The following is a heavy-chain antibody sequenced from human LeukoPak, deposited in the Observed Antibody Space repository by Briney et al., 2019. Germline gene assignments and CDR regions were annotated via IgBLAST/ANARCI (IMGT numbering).Heavy chain of an antibody. CDR2: IYYSGST. Sequence: SENLSLTSTVSGGSISSYYWSWIRQPPGKGLEWIGYIYYSGSTNYNPSPKSRVTISVDTSKNQFSLKLSSVTAADTAVYYCARGQTGTPPYLDYWGQGTLVTVSS. V-gene: IGHV4-59*01. CDR1: GGSISSYY. J-gene: IGHJ4*02. CDR3: ARGQTGTPPYLDY. D-gene: IGHD1-7*01.